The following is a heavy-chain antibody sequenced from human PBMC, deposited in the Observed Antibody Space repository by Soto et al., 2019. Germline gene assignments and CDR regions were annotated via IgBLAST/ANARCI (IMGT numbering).Heavy chain of an antibody. D-gene: IGHD6-6*01. Sequence: GKSMKISCAASGFTFSSYGMHWVRQAPGKGLEWVAAIWYDGSNKYYADSVKDRFTISRDHSKNTLYLQMNSLRAEDTAVYYCARDRPVGTGRDYGGQGTLGTVS. V-gene: IGHV3-33*01. J-gene: IGHJ4*02. CDR1: GFTFSSYG. CDR2: IWYDGSNK. CDR3: ARDRPVGTGRDY.